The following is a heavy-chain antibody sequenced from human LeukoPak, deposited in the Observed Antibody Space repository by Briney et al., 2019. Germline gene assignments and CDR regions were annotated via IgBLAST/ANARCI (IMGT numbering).Heavy chain of an antibody. CDR2: ISSTSSYI. CDR1: GFTFSSFS. V-gene: IGHV3-21*01. Sequence: GGSLRLSCAASGFTFSSFSMNWVRQAPGKGLEWVSSISSTSSYIYYADSVKGRFTISRDKDKNSVYLQMTSLRAEDTAVYYCARESGSRSYYYYMDVWGKGTTVTVS. J-gene: IGHJ6*03. CDR3: ARESGSRSYYYYMDV. D-gene: IGHD2-2*01.